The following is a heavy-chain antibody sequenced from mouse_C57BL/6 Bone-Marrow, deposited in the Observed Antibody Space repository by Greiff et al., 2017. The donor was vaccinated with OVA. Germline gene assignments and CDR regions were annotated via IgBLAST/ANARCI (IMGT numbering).Heavy chain of an antibody. CDR2: IHPSDSDT. Sequence: QVHVKQPGAELVKPGASVKVSCKASGYTFTSYWMHWVKQRPGQGLEWIGRIHPSDSDTNYNQKFKGKATLTVDKSSSTAYMQLSSLTSEDSAVYYCAIDHYYGSPYDFDYWGQGTTLTVSS. V-gene: IGHV1-74*01. J-gene: IGHJ2*01. D-gene: IGHD1-1*01. CDR1: GYTFTSYW. CDR3: AIDHYYGSPYDFDY.